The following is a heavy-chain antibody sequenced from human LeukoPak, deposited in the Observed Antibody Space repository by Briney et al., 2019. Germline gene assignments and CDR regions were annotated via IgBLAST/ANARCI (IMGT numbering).Heavy chain of an antibody. CDR2: ISSSSSYI. V-gene: IGHV3-21*01. CDR3: ARTRHYYDSSGYYDY. D-gene: IGHD3-22*01. Sequence: GGSLRLSCAASGFTFSSYSMNWVRQAPGKGLEWVSSISSSSSYIYYADSVEGRFTISRDNAKNSLYLQMNSLRAEDTAVYYCARTRHYYDSSGYYDYWGQGTLVTVSS. CDR1: GFTFSSYS. J-gene: IGHJ4*02.